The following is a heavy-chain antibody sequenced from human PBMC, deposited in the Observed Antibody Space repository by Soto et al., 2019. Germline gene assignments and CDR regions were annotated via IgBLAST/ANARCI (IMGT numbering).Heavy chain of an antibody. D-gene: IGHD3-22*01. CDR1: GGSISTTNW. CDR3: ASGFDSDGLYNGGHP. Sequence: VQLQESGPGLVKPSGTLSLTCTVSGGSISTTNWWSWVRQSPGKGLEWIGEILHIGSTNYNPSLKSRVPIPIDKSKNRFSLRLSSVTAAVTAVYYCASGFDSDGLYNGGHPWGQGTLVSVSS. J-gene: IGHJ5*02. CDR2: ILHIGST. V-gene: IGHV4-4*02.